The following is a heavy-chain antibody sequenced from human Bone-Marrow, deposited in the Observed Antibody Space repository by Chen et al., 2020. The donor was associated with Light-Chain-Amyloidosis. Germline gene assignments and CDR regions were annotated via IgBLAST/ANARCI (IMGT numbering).Heavy chain of an antibody. CDR1: GFTFSSYA. V-gene: IGHV3-49*04. J-gene: IGHJ5*02. CDR3: TRDVPSKARFLEWVGFDP. Sequence: VQLVESGGGVVQPGGSLRLSCAASGFTFSSYAMSWVRQAPGKGLEWVGFIRSKAYGGTTEYAASVKGRFTISRDDSKSIAYLQMNSLKTEDTAVYYCTRDVPSKARFLEWVGFDPWGQGTLVTVSS. D-gene: IGHD3-3*01. CDR2: IRSKAYGGTT.